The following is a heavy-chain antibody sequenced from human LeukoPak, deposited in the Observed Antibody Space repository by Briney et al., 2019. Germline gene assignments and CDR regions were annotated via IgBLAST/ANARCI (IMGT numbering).Heavy chain of an antibody. V-gene: IGHV3-53*01. J-gene: IGHJ4*02. D-gene: IGHD3-3*01. Sequence: PGGSLRLSCAASGFTVSSIHMVWVRQAPGKGLEWVSVIYSDGSTKYADSVKGRFSISRDNFKNTLYLQMNSLRAEDTAIYYCAKAGYDFWSGYYPTYYFDYWGQGTLVTVSS. CDR2: IYSDGST. CDR3: AKAGYDFWSGYYPTYYFDY. CDR1: GFTVSSIH.